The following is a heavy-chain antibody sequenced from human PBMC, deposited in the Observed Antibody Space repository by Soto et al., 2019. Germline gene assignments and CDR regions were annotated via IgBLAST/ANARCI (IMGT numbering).Heavy chain of an antibody. J-gene: IGHJ5*02. Sequence: QVQLQESGPGLVKPSETLSLTCTVSGGSISSYYWSWIRQPPGKGLEWIGYIYYSGSTNYNPSLKSRVTISVDTSKNQFSLKLSSVTAADTAVYYCARVSYDFWSGYSHIYNWFDPWGQGTLVTVSS. CDR3: ARVSYDFWSGYSHIYNWFDP. CDR2: IYYSGST. CDR1: GGSISSYY. V-gene: IGHV4-59*01. D-gene: IGHD3-3*01.